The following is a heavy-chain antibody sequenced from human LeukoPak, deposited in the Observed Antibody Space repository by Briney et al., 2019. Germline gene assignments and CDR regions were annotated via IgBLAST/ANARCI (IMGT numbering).Heavy chain of an antibody. CDR1: GGSISSYY. J-gene: IGHJ4*02. Sequence: SETLSLTCTVSGGSISSYYWSWIRQPPGKGLEWIGYIYYSGSTNYNPPLKSRVTISVDTSKNQFSLKLSSVTAADTAVYYCARGDGGLYSSSPLYDYWGQGTLVTVSS. D-gene: IGHD6-6*01. CDR3: ARGDGGLYSSSPLYDY. V-gene: IGHV4-59*12. CDR2: IYYSGST.